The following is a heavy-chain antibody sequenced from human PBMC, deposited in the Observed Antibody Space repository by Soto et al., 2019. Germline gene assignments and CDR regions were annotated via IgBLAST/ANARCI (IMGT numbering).Heavy chain of an antibody. CDR1: GGSFSGYY. CDR2: INHSGST. J-gene: IGHJ4*02. CDR3: ARGPGGARGWFDY. V-gene: IGHV4-34*01. Sequence: QVQLQQWGAGLLKPSETLSLTCAVYGGSFSGYYWSWIRQPPGKGLEWIGEINHSGSTNYNPSLKSRVTISVDTSKNQFSLKLSSVTAADTAVYYCARGPGGARGWFDYWGQGTLVTVSS. D-gene: IGHD3-16*01.